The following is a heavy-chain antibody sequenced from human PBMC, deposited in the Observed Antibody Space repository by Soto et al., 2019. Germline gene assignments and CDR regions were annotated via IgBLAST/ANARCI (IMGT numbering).Heavy chain of an antibody. CDR1: GFSLSTSGMC. CDR2: IDWDDDK. J-gene: IGHJ4*02. CDR3: ARAKGDYYDSSGLCLPFDY. Sequence: SGPTLVNPTQTLTLTCTFSGFSLSTSGMCVSWIRQPPGKALEWPALIDWDDDKYYSTSLKTRLTISKDTSKNQVVLTMTNMDPVDTATYYCARAKGDYYDSSGLCLPFDYWGQGTLVTVSS. V-gene: IGHV2-70*01. D-gene: IGHD3-22*01.